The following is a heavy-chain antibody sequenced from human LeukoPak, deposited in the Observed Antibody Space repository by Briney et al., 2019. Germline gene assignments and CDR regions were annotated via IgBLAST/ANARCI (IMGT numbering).Heavy chain of an antibody. CDR3: ARGWGYCSSTSCYKVGYYYYGMDV. CDR1: GGSISSYY. Sequence: KPSETLSLTCTVSGGSISSYYWSWIRQPPGKGLEWIGEINHSGSTNYNPSLKSRVTLSVDTSKNQFSLKLSSVTAADTAVYYCARGWGYCSSTSCYKVGYYYYGMDVWGQGTTVTVSS. CDR2: INHSGST. J-gene: IGHJ6*02. D-gene: IGHD2-2*02. V-gene: IGHV4-34*01.